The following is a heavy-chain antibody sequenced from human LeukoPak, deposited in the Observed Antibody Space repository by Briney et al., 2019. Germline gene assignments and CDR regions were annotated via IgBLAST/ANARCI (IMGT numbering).Heavy chain of an antibody. D-gene: IGHD3-16*01. V-gene: IGHV4-59*08. CDR3: ASLSLGGYFDY. J-gene: IGHJ4*02. CDR1: GGSISSYY. CDR2: IYYSGST. Sequence: SETPSLTCTVSGGSISSYYWSWIRQPPGKGLGWIGYIYYSGSTNYNPSLKSRVTISVDTSKNQFSLKLSSVTAADTAVYYCASLSLGGYFDYWGQGTLVTVSS.